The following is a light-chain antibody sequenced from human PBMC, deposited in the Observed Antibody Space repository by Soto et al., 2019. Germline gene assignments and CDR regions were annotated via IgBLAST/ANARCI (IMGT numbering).Light chain of an antibody. CDR1: SSNIGSNT. Sequence: QSVLPQPPSASGTPGQRVTISCSGSSSNIGSNTVNWYQQLPGTAPKLLIYSNNQRPSGVPDRFSGSKSGTSASLAISGLQSEDEVDYYCAAWDDSLNGPVFGGGTKLTVL. CDR3: AAWDDSLNGPV. V-gene: IGLV1-44*01. J-gene: IGLJ2*01. CDR2: SNN.